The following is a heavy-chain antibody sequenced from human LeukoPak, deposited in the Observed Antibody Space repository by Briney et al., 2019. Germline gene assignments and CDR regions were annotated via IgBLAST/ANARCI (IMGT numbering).Heavy chain of an antibody. CDR1: GFTSSNYW. CDR3: ARDFRFGVVINDWFDP. CDR2: INTDGSRT. V-gene: IGHV3-74*01. D-gene: IGHD3-3*01. J-gene: IGHJ5*02. Sequence: GGSLRLSCAASGFTSSNYWMNWVRQAPGKGLVWVSRINTDGSRTSYADSVKGRFTISRDNSKNTLYLQMNSLRAEDTAVYYCARDFRFGVVINDWFDPWGQGTLVTVSS.